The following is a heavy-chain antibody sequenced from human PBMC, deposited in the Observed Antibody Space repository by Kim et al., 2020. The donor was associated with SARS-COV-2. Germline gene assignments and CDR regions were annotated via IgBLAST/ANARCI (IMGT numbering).Heavy chain of an antibody. CDR1: VGSVSTSPGY. V-gene: IGHV4-39*01. J-gene: IGHJ4*02. Sequence: SETLSLTCHVSVGSVSTSPGYWGWIRQTPGKGLEWIGTIYHSGHTYNNPSLRSRLTISIDTSRNQFSLNLSSVTAADTAVYYCARHGGSGRYFDFWGQGTLVTVSS. CDR2: IYHSGHT. D-gene: IGHD3-10*01. CDR3: ARHGGSGRYFDF.